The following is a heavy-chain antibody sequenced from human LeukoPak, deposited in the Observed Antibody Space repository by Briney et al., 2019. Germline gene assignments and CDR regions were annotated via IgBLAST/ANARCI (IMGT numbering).Heavy chain of an antibody. CDR2: ITYDGYYK. CDR3: ARDLSPVVRASPMGY. D-gene: IGHD3-10*01. J-gene: IGHJ4*02. Sequence: GSLRLSCAASGFTSTSYGMHWVRQSPGKGLEWVALITYDGYYKYYSDSVKGRFTISSDTSKNTLYLQMNSLRAEDTAVYYCARDLSPVVRASPMGYWGQGTLVTVSS. CDR1: GFTSTSYG. V-gene: IGHV3-30*03.